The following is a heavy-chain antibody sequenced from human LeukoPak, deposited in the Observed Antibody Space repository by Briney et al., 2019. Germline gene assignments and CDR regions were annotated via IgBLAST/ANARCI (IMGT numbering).Heavy chain of an antibody. D-gene: IGHD3-16*01. CDR1: GFTFDDYA. Sequence: GGSLRLSCVASGFTFDDYAMHWVRQAPGKGLEWVSYISSSGSTIYYADSVKGRFTISRDNAKNSLYLQMNSLRAEDTAVCYCARVASYEGYYYYYYMDVWGKGTTVTISS. J-gene: IGHJ6*03. CDR3: ARVASYEGYYYYYYMDV. CDR2: ISSSGSTI. V-gene: IGHV3-48*03.